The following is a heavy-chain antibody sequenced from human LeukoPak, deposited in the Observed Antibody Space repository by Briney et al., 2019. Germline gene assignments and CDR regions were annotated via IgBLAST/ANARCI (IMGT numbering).Heavy chain of an antibody. CDR1: GFTFSSYG. D-gene: IGHD4-17*01. J-gene: IGHJ4*02. CDR2: ISGSSGST. CDR3: AKEIWPTVTTPGWTYFDY. Sequence: GGSLRLSCAASGFTFSSYGMSWVRQAPGKGLEWVSAISGSSGSTYYADSVKGRFTISRDNSKNTLYLQMNSLRAEDTAVYYCAKEIWPTVTTPGWTYFDYWGQGTLVTVSS. V-gene: IGHV3-23*01.